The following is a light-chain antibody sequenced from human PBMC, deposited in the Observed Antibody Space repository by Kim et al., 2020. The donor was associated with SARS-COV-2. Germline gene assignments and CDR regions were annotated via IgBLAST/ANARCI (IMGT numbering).Light chain of an antibody. CDR3: QVWDSSSDHRVV. CDR2: YDS. CDR1: SIGSKS. V-gene: IGLV3-21*04. J-gene: IGLJ2*01. Sequence: SYELTQPPSVSVAPGTPSLLTCGGNSIGSKSVHWYQEKPGQAPVLVISYDSDRPSGITERFSGSNSGNTATLTISRVEAGDEADYYCQVWDSSSDHRVVFGGGTQLTVL.